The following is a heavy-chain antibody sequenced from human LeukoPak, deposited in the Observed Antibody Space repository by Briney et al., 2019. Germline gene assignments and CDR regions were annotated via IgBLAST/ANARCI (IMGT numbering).Heavy chain of an antibody. Sequence: VASVKVSCKVSGYTLTELSMHWVRQAPGKGLEWMGGFDPEDGETIYAQKFQGRVTMTEDTSTDTAYMELSSLRSEDTAVYYCATGPSSIAARSRPPEFDYWGQGTLVTVSS. CDR3: ATGPSSIAARSRPPEFDY. CDR1: GYTLTELS. D-gene: IGHD6-6*01. V-gene: IGHV1-24*01. CDR2: FDPEDGET. J-gene: IGHJ4*02.